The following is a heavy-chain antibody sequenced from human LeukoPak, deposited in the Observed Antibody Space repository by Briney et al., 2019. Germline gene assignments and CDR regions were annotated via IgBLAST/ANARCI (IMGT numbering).Heavy chain of an antibody. CDR3: ARSIIATRSKFDY. V-gene: IGHV4-59*08. J-gene: IGHJ4*02. CDR2: IYYSGST. D-gene: IGHD1/OR15-1a*01. Sequence: PSETLSLTCTVSGGSISSYYWSWSRQPPGKGLEWIGYIYYSGSTNYNPSLKSRVTISVDTSKNQFSLKLSSVTAADTAVYYCARSIIATRSKFDYWGQGNLVTVSS. CDR1: GGSISSYY.